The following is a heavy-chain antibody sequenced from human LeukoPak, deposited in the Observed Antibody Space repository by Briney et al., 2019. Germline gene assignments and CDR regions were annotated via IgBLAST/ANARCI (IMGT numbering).Heavy chain of an antibody. CDR2: ISYDGSNK. CDR3: AKDSMTTGPFDY. Sequence: PGGSLRLSCAASGFTFSSYAMHWVRQAPGKGLEWVAVISYDGSNKYYADSVKGRFTISRDNSKNTLYLQMNSLRAEDTAVYYCAKDSMTTGPFDYWGQGTLVTVSS. D-gene: IGHD4-11*01. V-gene: IGHV3-30*04. CDR1: GFTFSSYA. J-gene: IGHJ4*02.